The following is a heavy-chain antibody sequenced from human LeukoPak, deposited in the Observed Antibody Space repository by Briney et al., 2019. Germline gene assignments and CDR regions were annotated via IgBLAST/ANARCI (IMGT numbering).Heavy chain of an antibody. V-gene: IGHV3-74*01. CDR3: ASAQGGVILPDYFHH. CDR1: GYSFSSFW. D-gene: IGHD3-16*02. J-gene: IGHJ1*01. Sequence: PGGSLRLSCEGSGYSFSSFWMHWVRQAPGEGLVWVSRLNEDGGITNYADFAKGRFTISRDNARNTLYLQMNSLRADDTAVYFCASAQGGVILPDYFHHWGQGTLVTVSS. CDR2: LNEDGGIT.